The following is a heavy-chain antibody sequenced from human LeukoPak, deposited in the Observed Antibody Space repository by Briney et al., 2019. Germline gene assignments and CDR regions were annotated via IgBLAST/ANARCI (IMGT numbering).Heavy chain of an antibody. CDR2: IKQDGSEN. V-gene: IGHV3-7*01. CDR3: ARDGYCRSTSCFHGFDY. D-gene: IGHD2-2*01. J-gene: IGHJ4*02. Sequence: GGSLRLSCAASGFTFSSYWMSWVRQAPGKGLEGVANIKQDGSENYYVDSVRGRFTVSRDNAKNSLYLQMNSLRADDTAVYYCARDGYCRSTSCFHGFDYWGQGTLVTVSS. CDR1: GFTFSSYW.